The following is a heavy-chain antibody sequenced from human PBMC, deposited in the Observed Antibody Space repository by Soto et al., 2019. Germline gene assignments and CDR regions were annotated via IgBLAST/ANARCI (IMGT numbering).Heavy chain of an antibody. D-gene: IGHD2-21*01. CDR2: IYPGDSDT. CDR1: GYSFTSYW. V-gene: IGHV5-51*01. J-gene: IGHJ6*02. Sequence: GESLKISCKGSGYSFTSYWIGWVRQMPGKGLEWMGIIYPGDSDTRYSPSFQGQVTISADKSISTAYLQWSSLKASDTAMYYCARLGSYVEGGDWYYGMDVWGQGTTVTVSS. CDR3: ARLGSYVEGGDWYYGMDV.